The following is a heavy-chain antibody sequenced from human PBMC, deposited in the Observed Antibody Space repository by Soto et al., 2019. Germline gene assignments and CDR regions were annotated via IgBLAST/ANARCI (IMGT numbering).Heavy chain of an antibody. CDR1: GYTFTGYY. Sequence: QVQLVQSGAEVKKPGASVKVSCKASGYTFTGYYMHWVRQAPGQGLEWMGWINPNSGGTNYALKVRGWETITLETSVSTAFMELSRLRTNDKAVYYCARGNSSSWNDFDDWGHGPLVTVSS. V-gene: IGHV1-2*04. D-gene: IGHD6-13*01. CDR2: INPNSGGT. CDR3: ARGNSSSWNDFDD. J-gene: IGHJ4*01.